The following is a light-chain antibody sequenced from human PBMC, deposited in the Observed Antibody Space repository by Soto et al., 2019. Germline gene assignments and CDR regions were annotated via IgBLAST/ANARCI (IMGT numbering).Light chain of an antibody. CDR1: QTISSW. Sequence: DIQMTQSPSTLSGSVGDRVTITCRASQTISSWLAWYQQKPGKAPKLLIYKASTLKSGVPSRFSGSGSVTEFTLTISSLQPDDFAPYYCQHYNSYSEALGQGTKVDIK. CDR3: QHYNSYSEA. J-gene: IGKJ1*01. V-gene: IGKV1-5*03. CDR2: KAS.